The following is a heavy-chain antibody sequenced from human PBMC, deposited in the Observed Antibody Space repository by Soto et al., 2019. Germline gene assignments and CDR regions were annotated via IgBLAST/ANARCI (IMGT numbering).Heavy chain of an antibody. CDR2: ISSDGSNK. CDR3: ANAFYAIMGPGY. CDR1: GFTFSSYG. V-gene: IGHV3-30*18. D-gene: IGHD2-2*01. Sequence: GGSLRLSCAASGFTFSSYGMHWVRQAPGKGLEWVALISSDGSNKYYADSVKGRFTISRDNSKNTLYLEMSSLRAEDTAVYYCANAFYAIMGPGYWGQGTLVTVSS. J-gene: IGHJ4*02.